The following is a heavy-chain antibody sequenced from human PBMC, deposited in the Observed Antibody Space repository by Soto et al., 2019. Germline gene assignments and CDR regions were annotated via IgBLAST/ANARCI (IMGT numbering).Heavy chain of an antibody. CDR2: ISGSSGYT. V-gene: IGHV3-11*06. CDR3: ARDRGGYGPPDV. J-gene: IGHJ6*02. CDR1: GFSFSASY. Sequence: QVQLVESGGGLVKPGGSLRLSCAASGFSFSASYMSWVRQAPGKGLEWVAYISGSSGYTGYADSVKGRFTISRDNAKNSLYLQMNSLRVEDTAVYYCARDRGGYGPPDVWGQGTTVTVSS. D-gene: IGHD3-10*01.